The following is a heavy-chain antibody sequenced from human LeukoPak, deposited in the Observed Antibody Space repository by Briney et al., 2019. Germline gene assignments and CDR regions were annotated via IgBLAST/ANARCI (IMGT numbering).Heavy chain of an antibody. Sequence: GGSLILSCAASGFTFSGYTMNWVRQAPGKGLEWVSSITSTGSDIYYADSVKGRFTISRDNAKNSLYLQVNSLRAEDTAVYYCARGIDSSGWLSWFDPWGQGTLVTVSS. V-gene: IGHV3-21*01. CDR3: ARGIDSSGWLSWFDP. CDR2: ITSTGSDI. CDR1: GFTFSGYT. J-gene: IGHJ5*02. D-gene: IGHD6-19*01.